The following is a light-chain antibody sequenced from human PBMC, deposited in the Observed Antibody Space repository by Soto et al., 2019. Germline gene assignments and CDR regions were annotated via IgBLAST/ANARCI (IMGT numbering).Light chain of an antibody. Sequence: QSVLTQPPSASGSPGQSVTISCTGTRSDVGGYDYVSWYQQHPGKAPQLIIYEVSNRPSGLSNRFSASKSGNTASLTISGLQAEDEADYYCCSYTTSSTLVFGTGTKVTVL. V-gene: IGLV2-14*01. CDR2: EVS. J-gene: IGLJ1*01. CDR3: CSYTTSSTLV. CDR1: RSDVGGYDY.